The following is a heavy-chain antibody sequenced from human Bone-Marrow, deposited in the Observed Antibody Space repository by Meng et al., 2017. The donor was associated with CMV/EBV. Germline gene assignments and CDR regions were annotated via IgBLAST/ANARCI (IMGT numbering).Heavy chain of an antibody. CDR2: INHSGST. V-gene: IGHV4-34*01. D-gene: IGHD3-10*01. CDR3: ARDLVGYYGSGSYWMHYFDY. Sequence: GSLRLSCAVYGGSFSGYYWSWIRQPPGKGLEWIGEINHSGSTNYNPSLKSRVTISVDTSKNQFSLKLSSVTAADTAVYYCARDLVGYYGSGSYWMHYFDYWGQGTRVTVYS. J-gene: IGHJ4*02. CDR1: GGSFSGYY.